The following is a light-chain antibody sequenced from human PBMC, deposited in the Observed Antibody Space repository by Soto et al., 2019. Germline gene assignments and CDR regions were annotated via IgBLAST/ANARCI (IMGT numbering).Light chain of an antibody. CDR2: RAS. J-gene: IGKJ5*01. CDR1: QGVTTN. V-gene: IGKV3-15*01. Sequence: EMGMTQAADTRPVTAGERATLGKRAGQGVTTNFAWYQQKSGQAPRLLIYRASTRATGIPARFSGSGSGTELPPTITTLQSEDFAVHNCQQHNTWPRAFAQGTRLEIK. CDR3: QQHNTWPRA.